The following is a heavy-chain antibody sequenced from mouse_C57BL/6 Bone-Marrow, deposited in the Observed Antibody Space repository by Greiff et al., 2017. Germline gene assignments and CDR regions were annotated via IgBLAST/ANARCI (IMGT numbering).Heavy chain of an antibody. J-gene: IGHJ3*01. CDR1: GYSITSGYY. CDR3: ARDPLSVAY. CDR2: ISYDGSN. D-gene: IGHD6-1*01. V-gene: IGHV3-6*01. Sequence: ESGPGLVKPSQSLSLTCSVTGYSITSGYYWNWIRQFPGNKLEWMGYISYDGSNNYNPSLKNRISITRDTSKNQFFLKLNSVTTEDTATYYGARDPLSVAYWGQGTLVTVSA.